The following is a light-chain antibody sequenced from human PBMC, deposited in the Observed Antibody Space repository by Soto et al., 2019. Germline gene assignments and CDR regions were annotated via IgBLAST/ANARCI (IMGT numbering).Light chain of an antibody. V-gene: IGKV3-20*01. CDR1: QSVSSSY. Sequence: EIVLTQSPGTLSLSPGERATLSCRASQSVSSSYLAWYQQTPGQAPRLLIYGASSRATGIPDRFSGSGSGTDFTLTISRREPEDFAVYYCQQYGSSPRTFGQGTRLEIK. CDR3: QQYGSSPRT. CDR2: GAS. J-gene: IGKJ5*01.